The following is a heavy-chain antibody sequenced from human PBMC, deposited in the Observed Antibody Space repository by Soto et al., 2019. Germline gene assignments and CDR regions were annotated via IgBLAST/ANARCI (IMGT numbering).Heavy chain of an antibody. CDR3: ARGQVVAAQH. Sequence: PSETLSLTCTVPYGSFSSRSYFWGWIRQPPGKGLEWIGSIHYSGNTYYNPSLKSRVTTSVDTSKTQFSLKLSSVTAADTAVYYCARGQVVAAQHWGQGTLVTVS. CDR1: YGSFSSRSYF. D-gene: IGHD2-15*01. V-gene: IGHV4-39*01. J-gene: IGHJ4*02. CDR2: IHYSGNT.